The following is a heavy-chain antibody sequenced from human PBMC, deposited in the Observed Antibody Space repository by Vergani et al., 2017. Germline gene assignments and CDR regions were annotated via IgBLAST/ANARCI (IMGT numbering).Heavy chain of an antibody. V-gene: IGHV4-61*02. J-gene: IGHJ4*02. D-gene: IGHD2-21*02. CDR1: GGSISSGSYY. Sequence: QVQLQESGPGLVKPSQTLSLTCTVSGGSISSGSYYWSWIRQPAGKGLEWIGRIYTSGSTNYNPSLKSRVTMSVDTSKNQFSLKLSSVTAADTAVYYCARGGWLVPDVWGQGTLVTVSS. CDR3: ARGGWLVPDV. CDR2: IYTSGST.